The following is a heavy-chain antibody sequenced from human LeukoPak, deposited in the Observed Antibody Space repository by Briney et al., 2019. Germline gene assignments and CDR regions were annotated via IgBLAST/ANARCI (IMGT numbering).Heavy chain of an antibody. J-gene: IGHJ4*02. D-gene: IGHD3-10*01. V-gene: IGHV3-9*01. Sequence: GRSLRLSCAASGFTFDDYVMHWVRQTPGKGLEGVSGISWNSGNIGYADSVKGRFTISRDNAKNSLYLQMNSLRAEDTALYYCAKDIHGSGSYYFDYWGQGTLVTVSS. CDR2: ISWNSGNI. CDR1: GFTFDDYV. CDR3: AKDIHGSGSYYFDY.